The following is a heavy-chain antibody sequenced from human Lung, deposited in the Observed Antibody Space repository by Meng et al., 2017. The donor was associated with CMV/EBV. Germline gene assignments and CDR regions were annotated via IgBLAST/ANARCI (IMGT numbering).Heavy chain of an antibody. CDR3: ARDLRVGVVATWFDP. CDR1: GGSISSYSYY. CDR2: IYYSGST. D-gene: IGHD3-3*01. J-gene: IGHJ5*02. V-gene: IGHV4-39*07. Sequence: SXTLSLXCTVSGGSISSYSYYWGWIRQPPGRGLEWIGSIYYSGSTYYNPSLKSRVTISVDMSKNQFSLKLSSVTAADTAVYYCARDLRVGVVATWFDPWGHGTRGTVSS.